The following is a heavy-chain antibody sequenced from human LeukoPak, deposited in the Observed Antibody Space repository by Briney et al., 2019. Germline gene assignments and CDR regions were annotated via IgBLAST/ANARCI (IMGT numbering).Heavy chain of an antibody. V-gene: IGHV3-74*01. CDR3: ARWRWRQSEFDL. D-gene: IGHD5-24*01. J-gene: IGHJ4*02. CDR1: GFTFNNYW. Sequence: GGSLRLSCAASGFTFNNYWMHWVRQAPGKGLVWVSRIKSDGQITTYADSVKGRFTTSRDNAKNTFYLQMNSLRAEDTAVYYCARWRWRQSEFDLWGQGTLVTVSS. CDR2: IKSDGQIT.